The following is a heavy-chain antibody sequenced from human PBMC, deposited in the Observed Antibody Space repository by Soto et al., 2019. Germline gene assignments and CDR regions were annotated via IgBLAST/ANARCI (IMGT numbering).Heavy chain of an antibody. Sequence: EVQLVETGGGLIQPGGSLRLSCAASGFTVSSNYMSWVRQAPGKGLEWVSVIYSGGSTYYADSVKGRISISRDNSKNMLYLQMTSLRAEDTAVYYCASYSYGLYYFDYWGQGALVTVSS. CDR3: ASYSYGLYYFDY. V-gene: IGHV3-53*02. D-gene: IGHD5-18*01. CDR2: IYSGGST. J-gene: IGHJ4*02. CDR1: GFTVSSNY.